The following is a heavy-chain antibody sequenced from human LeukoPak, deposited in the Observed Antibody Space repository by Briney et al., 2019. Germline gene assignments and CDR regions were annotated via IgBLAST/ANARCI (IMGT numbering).Heavy chain of an antibody. CDR1: GYTFTGYY. CDR3: VTFFSGFDY. D-gene: IGHD3-3*01. V-gene: IGHV1-2*02. Sequence: ASVKVSCKASGYTFTGYYMHWVRQAPGQGLGWMGWINPNSGGTNYAQKFQGRVTMTRDTSISTAYMELSRLGSDDTAVYYCVTFFSGFDYWGQGPLVTVSS. CDR2: INPNSGGT. J-gene: IGHJ4*02.